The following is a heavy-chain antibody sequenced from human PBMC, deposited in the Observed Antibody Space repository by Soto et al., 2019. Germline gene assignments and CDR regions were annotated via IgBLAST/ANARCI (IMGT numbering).Heavy chain of an antibody. D-gene: IGHD3-22*01. Sequence: QVQLQESGPGLVKPSGTLSLTCTVSGGSISTSQWWSWLRQPPGKGLEWIGEIYHRGSSNYNASLKSRVTLSVDKSKNQFSLKLNSVGAADTAVYYCASKTYESKGTFDYWGQGTLVTVSS. CDR2: IYHRGSS. J-gene: IGHJ4*02. V-gene: IGHV4-4*02. CDR3: ASKTYESKGTFDY. CDR1: GGSISTSQW.